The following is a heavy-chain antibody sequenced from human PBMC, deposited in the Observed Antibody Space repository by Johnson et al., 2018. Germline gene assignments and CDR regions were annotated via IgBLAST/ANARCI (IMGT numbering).Heavy chain of an antibody. CDR1: GFTFSSYW. CDR3: ARESSYSDAFDI. J-gene: IGHJ3*02. Sequence: VQLVQSGGDLVQPGGSLRLSCAASGFTFSSYWMHWVRQAPGKGLVWVSRTYSDGSDTNYADTVKGRVTISRDNAKNTLYLQMNRLRAEDTAVYYCARESSYSDAFDIWGQVTMVTVSS. V-gene: IGHV3-74*01. CDR2: TYSDGSDT. D-gene: IGHD1-26*01.